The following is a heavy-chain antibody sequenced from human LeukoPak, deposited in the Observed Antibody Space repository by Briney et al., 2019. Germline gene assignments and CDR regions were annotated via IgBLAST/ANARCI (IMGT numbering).Heavy chain of an antibody. D-gene: IGHD1-14*01. V-gene: IGHV4-61*02. CDR1: GGSVSSVTYY. CDR3: ARDLSDNRGWWFDP. CDR2: IYTSGST. Sequence: PSETLSLTCTVSGGSVSSVTYYWSWIRQPAGKGLEWIGRIYTSGSTNYNPSLKSRVTMSLDTSKNQFSLKLSSVTAADTAVYYCARDLSDNRGWWFDPWGQGTLVTVSS. J-gene: IGHJ5*02.